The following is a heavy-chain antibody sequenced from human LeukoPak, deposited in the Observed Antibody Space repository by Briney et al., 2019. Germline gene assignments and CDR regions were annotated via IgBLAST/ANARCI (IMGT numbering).Heavy chain of an antibody. CDR2: ISAYNGDT. Sequence: ASVKVSCKASGYTFTGYYMHWVRQAPGQGLEWMGWISAYNGDTNYAQKVQGRVTMTADTSTSTAYMELRSLRSDDTAVYYCARDRGSGRIDYWGQGTLVTVSS. D-gene: IGHD3-10*01. V-gene: IGHV1-18*04. J-gene: IGHJ4*02. CDR3: ARDRGSGRIDY. CDR1: GYTFTGYY.